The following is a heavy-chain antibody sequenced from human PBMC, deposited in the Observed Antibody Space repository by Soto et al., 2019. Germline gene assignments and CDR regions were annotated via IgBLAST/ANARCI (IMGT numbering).Heavy chain of an antibody. D-gene: IGHD2-15*01. CDR2: INAGNGNT. Sequence: GASVKVSCKASGYTFTSYAMHWVRQAPGQRLEWMGWINAGNGNTKYSQKFQDRVTITRDTSASTAYMELSSLRSEDTAVYYCARVTPEINWFDPWGQGTLVTVSS. CDR1: GYTFTSYA. CDR3: ARVTPEINWFDP. J-gene: IGHJ5*02. V-gene: IGHV1-3*01.